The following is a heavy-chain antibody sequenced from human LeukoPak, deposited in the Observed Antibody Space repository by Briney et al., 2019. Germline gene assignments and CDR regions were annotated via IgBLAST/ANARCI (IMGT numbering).Heavy chain of an antibody. CDR1: GDSISTYY. CDR2: IDYRGST. D-gene: IGHD5-18*01. CDR3: ARSRSGYSYDHAAFEI. V-gene: IGHV4-59*01. J-gene: IGHJ3*02. Sequence: SETLSLTCTVSGDSISTYYWSWIRQPPGKGLEWIAYIDYRGSTTYNPSLRSRVTISVDTSRNQFSLRLYSVTAADTAVYYCARSRSGYSYDHAAFEIWGQGTMVTVSS.